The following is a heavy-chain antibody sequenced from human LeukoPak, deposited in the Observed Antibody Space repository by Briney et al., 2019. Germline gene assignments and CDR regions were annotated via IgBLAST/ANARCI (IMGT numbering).Heavy chain of an antibody. CDR1: GFTFSSYA. Sequence: GGSLRLSCAASGFTFSSYAMSWVRQAPGKGLEWVSAISGSGGSTYYADSVKGWFTISRDNSKNTLYLQMNSLRAEDTAVYYCAKIPTSGPYGDHSGHFDYWGQGALVTVSS. CDR3: AKIPTSGPYGDHSGHFDY. J-gene: IGHJ4*02. CDR2: ISGSGGST. V-gene: IGHV3-23*01. D-gene: IGHD4-17*01.